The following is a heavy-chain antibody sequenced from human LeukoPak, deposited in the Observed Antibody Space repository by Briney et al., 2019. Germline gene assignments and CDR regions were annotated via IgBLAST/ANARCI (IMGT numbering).Heavy chain of an antibody. Sequence: NPGGSLRLSCAASGFTFSDYYMSWIRQAPGKGLEWVSYISSSGSTIYYADSVKGRFTISRDNSKNTLYLQMNSLRAEDTAVYYCAKDPLAIIAAAAIDAFDIWGQGTMVTVSS. CDR1: GFTFSDYY. CDR2: ISSSGSTI. V-gene: IGHV3-11*04. J-gene: IGHJ3*02. CDR3: AKDPLAIIAAAAIDAFDI. D-gene: IGHD6-13*01.